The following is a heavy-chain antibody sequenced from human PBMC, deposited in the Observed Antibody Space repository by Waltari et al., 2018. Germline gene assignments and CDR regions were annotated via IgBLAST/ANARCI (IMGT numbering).Heavy chain of an antibody. CDR3: ASDGDDYHDSNIYYPFAY. Sequence: EVRLVEFGGGLIQPGGSLRLSCAASGFNVSTHFLTWVRRAPGKGLECVAIMHRAGDKDYADSVWGRLTISRDNSKNTVVLQMSGLRVEDSALYYCASDGDDYHDSNIYYPFAYWGQGTLVSVSS. D-gene: IGHD3-22*01. CDR1: GFNVSTHF. CDR2: MHRAGDK. V-gene: IGHV3-53*01. J-gene: IGHJ4*02.